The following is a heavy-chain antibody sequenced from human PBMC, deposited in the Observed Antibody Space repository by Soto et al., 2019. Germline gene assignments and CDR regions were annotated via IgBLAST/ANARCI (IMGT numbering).Heavy chain of an antibody. J-gene: IGHJ4*02. CDR3: ARDTAYDSSGYDY. V-gene: IGHV3-53*01. D-gene: IGHD3-22*01. Sequence: PGGSLRLSCAAAGFIVNSNYMSWVRQVPGKRLEWVSVIYSGGYTHYADSVKGRFTISRHNIKNSLYLQMNSLRAEDTAVYYCARDTAYDSSGYDYWGQGTLVTVSS. CDR1: GFIVNSNY. CDR2: IYSGGYT.